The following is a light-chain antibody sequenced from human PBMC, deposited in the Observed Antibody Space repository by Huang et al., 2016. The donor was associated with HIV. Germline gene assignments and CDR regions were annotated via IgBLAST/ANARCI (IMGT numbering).Light chain of an antibody. CDR2: AAS. V-gene: IGKV3-15*01. CDR1: QSVNNN. CDR3: QQYNYWPPT. J-gene: IGKJ2*01. Sequence: EMVMTQSPATLSVSPGERAKFSCRASQSVNNNLAWYQQKPGQAPRLLIYAASTRATGIPARFSGSGSGTEFTLIISSLQSEDFAVYCCQQYNYWPPTFGQGTKLEIK.